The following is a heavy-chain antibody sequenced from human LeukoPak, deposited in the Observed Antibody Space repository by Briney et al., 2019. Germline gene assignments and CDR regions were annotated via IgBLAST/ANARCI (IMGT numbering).Heavy chain of an antibody. Sequence: TSETLSLTCAVYGGSFSGYYWSWIRQPPGKGLEWIGEINHSGSTNYNPSLKSRVTISVDTSKNQFSLKPSSVTAADTAVYYCARDDCSGGSCYVAYWGQGTLVTVSS. CDR3: ARDDCSGGSCYVAY. J-gene: IGHJ4*02. V-gene: IGHV4-34*01. CDR1: GGSFSGYY. CDR2: INHSGST. D-gene: IGHD2-15*01.